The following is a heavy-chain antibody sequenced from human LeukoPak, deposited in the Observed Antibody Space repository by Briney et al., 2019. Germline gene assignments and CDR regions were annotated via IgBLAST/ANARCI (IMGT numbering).Heavy chain of an antibody. Sequence: PGGSLRLSCAASVFTFSNAWMSRVRQAPGKGLEWVGRIKSKTDGGTTDYAAPVKGRFTISRDDSKNTLYLQMNSLKTEDTAVYYCLRDWYGSGSYWQIRESYFDYWGQGTLVTVSS. CDR1: VFTFSNAW. V-gene: IGHV3-15*01. D-gene: IGHD3-10*01. CDR2: IKSKTDGGTT. CDR3: LRDWYGSGSYWQIRESYFDY. J-gene: IGHJ4*02.